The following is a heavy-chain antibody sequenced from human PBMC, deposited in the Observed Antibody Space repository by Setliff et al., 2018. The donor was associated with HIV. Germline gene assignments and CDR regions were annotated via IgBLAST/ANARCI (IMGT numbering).Heavy chain of an antibody. Sequence: PGGSLRLSCAASGFTVSSNYMSWVRQAPGKGLEWVAHINQDGSEKNHVDSVKGRFTISRDNARNSLYLQMNSLKADDTAVYYCARDVAVAGTEFWGQGTLVTVSS. J-gene: IGHJ4*02. CDR3: ARDVAVAGTEF. CDR2: INQDGSEK. CDR1: GFTVSSNY. D-gene: IGHD6-19*01. V-gene: IGHV3-7*01.